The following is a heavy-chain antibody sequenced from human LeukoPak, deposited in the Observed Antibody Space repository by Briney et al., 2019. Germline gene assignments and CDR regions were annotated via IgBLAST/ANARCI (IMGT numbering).Heavy chain of an antibody. Sequence: GGSLRLSCAASGFTFSSYGTHWVRQAPGKGLEWVAVISYDGSNKYYADSVKGRFTISRDNSKNTLYLQMNSLRAEDTAMYYCTKEGGDDSWFDAWGQGTPVTVSS. CDR1: GFTFSSYG. V-gene: IGHV3-30*18. D-gene: IGHD4-17*01. CDR3: TKEGGDDSWFDA. J-gene: IGHJ5*02. CDR2: ISYDGSNK.